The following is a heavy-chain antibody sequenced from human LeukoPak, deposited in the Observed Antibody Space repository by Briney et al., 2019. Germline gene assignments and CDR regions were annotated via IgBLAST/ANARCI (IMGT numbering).Heavy chain of an antibody. CDR2: ISYDGSNK. CDR1: GXTFSSYG. V-gene: IGHV3-30*18. CDR3: AKRVLSYFDY. J-gene: IGHJ4*02. D-gene: IGHD3-10*01. Sequence: PGGSLRLSCAASGXTFSSYGMHWVRQAPGKGLEWVAVISYDGSNKYYADSVKGRFTISRDNSKNTLYLQMNSLRAEDTAVYYCAKRVLSYFDYWGQGTLVTVSS.